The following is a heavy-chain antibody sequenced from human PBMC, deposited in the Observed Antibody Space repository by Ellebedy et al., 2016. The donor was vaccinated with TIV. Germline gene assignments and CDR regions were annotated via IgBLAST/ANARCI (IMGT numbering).Heavy chain of an antibody. D-gene: IGHD4-17*01. V-gene: IGHV3-30*18. CDR3: AKEEGYGDYNWFDP. Sequence: GGSLRLSCAASGFTFSSYGMHWVRQAPGKGLEWVAVISYDGSNKYYADSVKGRFTISRDNSKNTLYLQMNSLRAEDTAVYYCAKEEGYGDYNWFDPWGQGTLVTVSS. CDR2: ISYDGSNK. CDR1: GFTFSSYG. J-gene: IGHJ5*02.